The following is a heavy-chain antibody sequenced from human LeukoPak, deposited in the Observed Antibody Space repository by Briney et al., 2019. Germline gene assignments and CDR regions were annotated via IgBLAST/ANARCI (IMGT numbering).Heavy chain of an antibody. CDR2: IKQDGSEK. D-gene: IGHD6-19*01. Sequence: GGSLRLSCAASGFTFSSYWMSWVRQAPGKGLEWVANIKQDGSEKYYVDSVKGRFTISRDNAKNSLYLQMNSLRAEDTAVYYCARDSPWLVPYYFDYWGQGTLVTVSS. J-gene: IGHJ4*02. V-gene: IGHV3-7*01. CDR3: ARDSPWLVPYYFDY. CDR1: GFTFSSYW.